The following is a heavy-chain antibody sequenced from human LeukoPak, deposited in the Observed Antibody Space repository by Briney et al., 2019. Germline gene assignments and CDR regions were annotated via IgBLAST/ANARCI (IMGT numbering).Heavy chain of an antibody. D-gene: IGHD3-22*01. Sequence: PGGSLRLSCAASGFTFSNAWMSWVRQAPGKGLEWVGRIKSKTDGGTTDYAAPVKGRFTISRDDSKNTLYLQMNSLKTEDTAVYYCTTPDSSGYYLGPNDAFDIWGQGTMVTVSS. CDR3: TTPDSSGYYLGPNDAFDI. J-gene: IGHJ3*02. V-gene: IGHV3-15*01. CDR1: GFTFSNAW. CDR2: IKSKTDGGTT.